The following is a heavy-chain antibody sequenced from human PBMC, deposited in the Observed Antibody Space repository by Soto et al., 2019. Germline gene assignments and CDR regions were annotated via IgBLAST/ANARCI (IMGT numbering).Heavy chain of an antibody. CDR1: WDGVSSNSAG. J-gene: IGHJ6*02. D-gene: IGHD2-8*01. CDR3: ARVEYTESEYYQGMDV. V-gene: IGHV6-1*01. Sequence: SQTLSLTWVISWDGVSSNSAGWNWIRQSPSRGLEWLGRTFYRSKWYNDYAVSLKGRISINADTSKNQFSLQLNSVTPEDTAVYYCARVEYTESEYYQGMDVLGQGTTVTFSS. CDR2: TFYRSKWYN.